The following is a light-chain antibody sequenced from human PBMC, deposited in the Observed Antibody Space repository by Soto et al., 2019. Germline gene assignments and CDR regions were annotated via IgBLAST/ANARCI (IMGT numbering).Light chain of an antibody. CDR3: SSYTSSSTLV. CDR2: EVS. Sequence: QSALTQPASVSGSPGQSITISCTATSSDVGDFDCVSWYQQHPGKAPKLMIYEVSDRPSGVSNRFSGSKSGDTASLTISGLQAEDEADYYCSSYTSSSTLVFGGGTQLTVL. J-gene: IGLJ2*01. V-gene: IGLV2-14*01. CDR1: SSDVGDFDC.